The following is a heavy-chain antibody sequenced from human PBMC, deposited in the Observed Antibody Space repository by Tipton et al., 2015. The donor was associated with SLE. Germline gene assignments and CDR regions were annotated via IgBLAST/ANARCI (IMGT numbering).Heavy chain of an antibody. Sequence: TLSLTCAVYGGSLSGYYWSWIRQPPGKGLEWIGEINHSGSTNYNPSLKSRVTISVDTSKNQFSLKMSSVTAPDTAVYYCARELVVVVAADYWGQGTLVTVSS. J-gene: IGHJ4*02. CDR1: GGSLSGYY. CDR3: ARELVVVVAADY. CDR2: INHSGST. D-gene: IGHD2-15*01. V-gene: IGHV4-34*01.